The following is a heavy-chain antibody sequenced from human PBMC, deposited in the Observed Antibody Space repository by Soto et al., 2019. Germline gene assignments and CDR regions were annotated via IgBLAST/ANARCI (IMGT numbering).Heavy chain of an antibody. CDR3: ARDQAYDSSGYYPFYYYYGMDV. Sequence: GGSLRLSCAASGFTFNTYAMTWVRQAPGKGLEWVSLISESGDGTYYADSVKGRFTISRDNSQRTLNLQMNSLRDEDTAVYYCARDQAYDSSGYYPFYYYYGMDVWGQGTTVTVSS. D-gene: IGHD3-22*01. CDR2: ISESGDGT. V-gene: IGHV3-23*01. J-gene: IGHJ6*02. CDR1: GFTFNTYA.